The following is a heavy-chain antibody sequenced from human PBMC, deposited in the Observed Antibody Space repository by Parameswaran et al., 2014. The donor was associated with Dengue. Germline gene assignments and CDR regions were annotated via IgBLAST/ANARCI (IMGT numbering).Heavy chain of an antibody. Sequence: VRQAPGKGLEWIGYIYYSGSTNYNPSLKSRVTISVDTSKNQFSLKLSSVTAADTAVYYCARDIAVAGPYGMDVWGQGTTVTVSS. J-gene: IGHJ6*02. V-gene: IGHV4-59*01. CDR3: ARDIAVAGPYGMDV. D-gene: IGHD6-19*01. CDR2: IYYSGST.